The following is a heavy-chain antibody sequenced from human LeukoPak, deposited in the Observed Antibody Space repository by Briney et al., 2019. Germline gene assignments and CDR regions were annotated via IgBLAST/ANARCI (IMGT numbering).Heavy chain of an antibody. D-gene: IGHD3-22*01. Sequence: PGGSLRLSCAASGFTFSNYGMHWVRQAPGKGLEWVAVIWLDGTNKYCADSVKGRFTISRDNSKNTLYLQMNSLRAEDTAVYYCARDVQDYYDSSGFAYWGQGTLVTVSS. CDR2: IWLDGTNK. CDR1: GFTFSNYG. V-gene: IGHV3-33*01. J-gene: IGHJ4*02. CDR3: ARDVQDYYDSSGFAY.